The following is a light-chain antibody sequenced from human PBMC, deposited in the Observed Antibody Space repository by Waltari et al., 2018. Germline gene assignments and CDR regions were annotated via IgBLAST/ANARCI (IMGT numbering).Light chain of an antibody. CDR2: GAS. J-gene: IGKJ1*01. Sequence: EIVLTQSPGSLSSSPGGRVTLSCRASQSVSRALAWYQQKPGQAPRLLIFGASNRATGIPDRFSGSGSETDFSLTISRLEPEDFAVYYCQPYVRVPATFGRGTKVEIK. CDR1: QSVSRA. V-gene: IGKV3-20*01. CDR3: QPYVRVPAT.